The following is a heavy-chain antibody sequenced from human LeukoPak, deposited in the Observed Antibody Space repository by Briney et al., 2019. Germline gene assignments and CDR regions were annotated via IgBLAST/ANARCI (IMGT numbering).Heavy chain of an antibody. CDR1: GVIFSSQW. V-gene: IGHV3-74*01. CDR3: AKDRDDYHDAFDM. D-gene: IGHD4-11*01. Sequence: GGSLRLSCAASGVIFSSQWMHWVRQAPGKGLVWVSHINGDGSSTSYADSVKGRFTISRDNAKNTVYLQMNSLRAEDTARYYCAKDRDDYHDAFDMWGQGTMVTVSS. CDR2: INGDGSST. J-gene: IGHJ3*02.